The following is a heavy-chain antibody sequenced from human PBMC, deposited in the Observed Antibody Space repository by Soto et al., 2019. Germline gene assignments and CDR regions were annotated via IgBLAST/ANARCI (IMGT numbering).Heavy chain of an antibody. Sequence: GGSLRLSCAASGFTFSSYAMSWVRQAPGKGLEWVSAISGSGGSTYYADSVKGRFTISRDNSKNTLYLQMNSLRAEDTAVYYCAKGQRYFDWLLSPDFDYWGQGTLVTVSS. CDR3: AKGQRYFDWLLSPDFDY. V-gene: IGHV3-23*01. CDR1: GFTFSSYA. CDR2: ISGSGGST. J-gene: IGHJ4*02. D-gene: IGHD3-9*01.